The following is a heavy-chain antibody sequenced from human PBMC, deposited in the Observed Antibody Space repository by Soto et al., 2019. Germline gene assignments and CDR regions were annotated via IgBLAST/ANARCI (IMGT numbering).Heavy chain of an antibody. CDR2: IYHTGST. CDR1: GGSISSSNW. Sequence: QVQLQESGPGLVKPSGTLSLTCAVSGGSISSSNWWTWVRQSPGKGLEWIGEIYHTGSTNNNPSLKRHISTSVDKAKNQFSLKMTSVTAADTAVYYCARDEATTTKMGGLDLWGQGITVTVSS. J-gene: IGHJ6*02. CDR3: ARDEATTTKMGGLDL. V-gene: IGHV4-4*02. D-gene: IGHD4-4*01.